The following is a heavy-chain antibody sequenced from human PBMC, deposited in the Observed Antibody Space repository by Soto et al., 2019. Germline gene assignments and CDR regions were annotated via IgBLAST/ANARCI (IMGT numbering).Heavy chain of an antibody. J-gene: IGHJ4*02. CDR1: GDSVSSNRAA. Sequence: PSQTLSLPCAISGDSVSSNRAAWPWLRPSPSRGLAWLGRTYYRSKWYNNHAVSVTRRLSINPDTSRNQFSLQLKSVTPEDTAVYYCAHSGAYLDYWGQGTLVTVSS. D-gene: IGHD1-26*01. CDR2: TYYRSKWYN. V-gene: IGHV6-1*01. CDR3: AHSGAYLDY.